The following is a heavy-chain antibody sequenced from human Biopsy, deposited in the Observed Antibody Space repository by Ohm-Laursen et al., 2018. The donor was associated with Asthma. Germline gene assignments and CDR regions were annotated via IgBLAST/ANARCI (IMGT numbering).Heavy chain of an antibody. D-gene: IGHD4-17*01. CDR3: ASDFPKDYVRYNFQF. CDR1: GGSFSNFA. J-gene: IGHJ4*02. Sequence: SSVKVSCKASGGSFSNFAFSWVRQAPGHGLEWMGTILTKFDITSYAEKFQGRVTITADKSTSTTYMEPSSLSSDDTAVYYCASDFPKDYVRYNFQFWGQGTLVTVSS. V-gene: IGHV1-69*04. CDR2: ILTKFDIT.